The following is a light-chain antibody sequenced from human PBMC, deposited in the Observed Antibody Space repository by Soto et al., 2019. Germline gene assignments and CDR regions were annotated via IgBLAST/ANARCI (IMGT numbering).Light chain of an antibody. CDR3: STWDDNLRGLV. J-gene: IGLJ2*01. CDR2: SNH. V-gene: IGLV1-44*01. CDR1: SSNIGGNS. Sequence: QSVLTQPPSASGAPGQGISISCSGSSSNIGGNSVSWYRQVPGTAPKLLIFSNHQRPSGVPDRFSGSKSGTSASLAISGLQSEDEADYYCSTWDDNLRGLVFGGGTQLTVL.